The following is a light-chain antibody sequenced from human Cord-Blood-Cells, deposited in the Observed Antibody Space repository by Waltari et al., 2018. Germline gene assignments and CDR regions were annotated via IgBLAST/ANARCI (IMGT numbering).Light chain of an antibody. V-gene: IGKV3-15*01. CDR1: QSVSSN. CDR2: CAS. J-gene: IGKJ1*01. CDR3: QQYNNCPPWT. Sequence: EIVMTQSPATLSESPGERATLSCRASQSVSSNLACYQQKPGQAPRRLLYCASTRATGIPARFSGSGAWTEFTLPIISLQSEDFAVYYCQQYNNCPPWTFGQGTKVEIK.